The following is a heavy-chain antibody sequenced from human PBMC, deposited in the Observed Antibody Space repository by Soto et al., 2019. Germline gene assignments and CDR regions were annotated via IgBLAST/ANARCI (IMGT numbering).Heavy chain of an antibody. J-gene: IGHJ4*02. D-gene: IGHD6-13*01. Sequence: QVQLQQWGAGLLKPSETLSLTCAVYGASFSDYYWSWIRQPPGKGLEWIGEINHSGSTNYNPSLKSRVTISVDTSKHQFSLKLSSVTAADTAVYYCARVRYSSSWTNFDYWDQGTLVTVSS. CDR2: INHSGST. CDR3: ARVRYSSSWTNFDY. V-gene: IGHV4-34*01. CDR1: GASFSDYY.